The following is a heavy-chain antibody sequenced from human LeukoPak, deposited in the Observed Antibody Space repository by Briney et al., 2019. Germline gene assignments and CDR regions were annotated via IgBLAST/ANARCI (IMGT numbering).Heavy chain of an antibody. J-gene: IGHJ5*02. CDR3: AGSIAAGPKVGWFDP. Sequence: PSETLSLTCSVSGSSMNLYSWNWIRQSPGKGLEWIAYMYYSGTTNYNPSLENRAAISLDLSRHQFSLRLNSVTAADTAVYYCAGSIAAGPKVGWFDPWGQGTLVTVSS. V-gene: IGHV4-59*08. D-gene: IGHD6-13*01. CDR2: MYYSGTT. CDR1: GSSMNLYS.